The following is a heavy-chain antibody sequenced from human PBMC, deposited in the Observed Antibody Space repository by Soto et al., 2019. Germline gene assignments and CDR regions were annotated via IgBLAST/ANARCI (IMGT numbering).Heavy chain of an antibody. J-gene: IGHJ4*02. CDR3: ARVVEYCSTTTCPIDY. CDR1: GESFSGYY. CDR2: INHSGST. Sequence: QVQLQQWGAGLLTPSETLSLTCAVYGESFSGYYWNWIRQPPGKGLEWIGEINHSGSTNYNPSLKSRRTIAVDTSKNQFSLKLSSVTAADTAEYYCARVVEYCSTTTCPIDYWVQGTLVTVSS. V-gene: IGHV4-34*01. D-gene: IGHD2-2*01.